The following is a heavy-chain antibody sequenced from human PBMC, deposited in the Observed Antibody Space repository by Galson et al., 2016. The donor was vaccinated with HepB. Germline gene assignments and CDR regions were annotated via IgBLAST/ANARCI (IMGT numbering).Heavy chain of an antibody. D-gene: IGHD3-16*02. CDR2: IKPSGGNT. CDR3: ARELAHSFYFDY. CDR1: GYTFNTYH. J-gene: IGHJ4*02. Sequence: SCKASGYTFNTYHMHWLRQARGQGLEWRGIIKPSGGNTIYAQKFQDRITMTRGTSTSTVYMELISLRSEDTAVYYCARELAHSFYFDYWGQGTLLTVSS. V-gene: IGHV1-46*02.